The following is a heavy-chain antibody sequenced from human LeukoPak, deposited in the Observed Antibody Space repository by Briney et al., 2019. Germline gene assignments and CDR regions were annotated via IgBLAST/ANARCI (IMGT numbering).Heavy chain of an antibody. J-gene: IGHJ4*02. CDR1: GFTFSSYI. Sequence: GGSLRLSCAASGFTFSSYIMNWVRQAPGKGLEWVSSISFSSSYIYYADSVKGWFTISRDNAKNSLYLQMNSLRAEDTAVYYCASWSGSPRYYFDYWGQGTLVTVSS. D-gene: IGHD1-26*01. V-gene: IGHV3-21*01. CDR2: ISFSSSYI. CDR3: ASWSGSPRYYFDY.